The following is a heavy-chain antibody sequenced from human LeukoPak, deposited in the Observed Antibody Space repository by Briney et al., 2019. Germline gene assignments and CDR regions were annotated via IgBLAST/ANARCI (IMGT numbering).Heavy chain of an antibody. J-gene: IGHJ4*02. CDR1: GFTFSSYG. D-gene: IGHD6-13*01. Sequence: GGSLRLSCAASGFTFSSYGMHWVRQAPGKGLEWVAVIWYGGSNKYYADSVEGRFTISRDNSKNTLYLQMNSLRAEDTAVYYCAKGTAAGKGYFDYWGQGTLVTVSS. CDR2: IWYGGSNK. V-gene: IGHV3-33*08. CDR3: AKGTAAGKGYFDY.